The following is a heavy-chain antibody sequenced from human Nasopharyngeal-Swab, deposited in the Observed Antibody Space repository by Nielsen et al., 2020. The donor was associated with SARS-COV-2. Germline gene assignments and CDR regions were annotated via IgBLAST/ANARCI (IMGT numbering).Heavy chain of an antibody. D-gene: IGHD6-13*01. J-gene: IGHJ4*02. V-gene: IGHV1-46*01. CDR2: INPSGGST. Sequence: WVRQAPGHGLEWMGIINPSGGSTSYAQKFQGRVTMTRDTSTSTVYMELSSLRSEDTAVYYCATLFAIAAAGTGFDYWGQGTLVTVSS. CDR3: ATLFAIAAAGTGFDY.